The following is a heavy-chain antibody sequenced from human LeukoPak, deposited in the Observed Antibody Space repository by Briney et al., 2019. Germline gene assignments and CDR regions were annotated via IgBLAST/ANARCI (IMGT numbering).Heavy chain of an antibody. CDR3: ARGLGDGYNDAGSLVSGYYFDY. CDR1: GGSISGSSYY. J-gene: IGHJ4*02. Sequence: SETLSLTCTVSGGSISGSSYYWGWIRQPPGKGLEWIGSIYYSGSTYYNPSLKSRVTISVDTSKNQFSLKLSSVTAADTAVYYCARGLGDGYNDAGSLVSGYYFDYWGQGTLVTVSS. V-gene: IGHV4-39*07. CDR2: IYYSGST. D-gene: IGHD5-24*01.